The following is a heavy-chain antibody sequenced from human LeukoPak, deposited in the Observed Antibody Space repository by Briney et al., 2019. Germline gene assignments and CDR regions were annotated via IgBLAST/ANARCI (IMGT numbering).Heavy chain of an antibody. Sequence: GGSLRLSCAASGFTFSSYAMSWVRQAPGKGLEWVSGSGGGGSTYYADSVKGRLTISRDNSKNTLYFQMNSRRAEDTAVYYCAKDFWSGYYPNYWGQGTLVTVSS. V-gene: IGHV3-23*01. CDR2: SGGGGST. CDR3: AKDFWSGYYPNY. CDR1: GFTFSSYA. J-gene: IGHJ4*02. D-gene: IGHD3-3*01.